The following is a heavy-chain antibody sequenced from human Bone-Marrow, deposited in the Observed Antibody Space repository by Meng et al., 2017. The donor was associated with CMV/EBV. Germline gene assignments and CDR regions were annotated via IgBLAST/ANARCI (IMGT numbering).Heavy chain of an antibody. CDR1: GGSISSSSYY. J-gene: IGHJ5*02. Sequence: SETLSLTCTVAGGSISSSSYYWGWIRQPPGKGLEWIGSIYYSGSTNSNPSLKSRVTISVDTSKNQFSLKLSSVTAADTAVYYCAGRGDIVVVPGGDRFDPWGQGTLVTVSS. CDR3: AGRGDIVVVPGGDRFDP. CDR2: IYYSGST. D-gene: IGHD2-2*01. V-gene: IGHV4-39*07.